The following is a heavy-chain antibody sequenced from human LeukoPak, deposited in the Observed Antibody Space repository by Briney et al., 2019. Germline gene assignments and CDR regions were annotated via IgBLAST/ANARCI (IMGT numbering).Heavy chain of an antibody. CDR3: ARGRTSIAVACTGIYYYYGMDV. V-gene: IGHV4-61*01. Sequence: PSETLSLTCTVSGGSVSSGSYYWSWVRPPPGKGLEWIGYVYYRGRTNYNPSLKSRVTISVDTSKNQFSLKLSSVTAADTAVYYCARGRTSIAVACTGIYYYYGMDVWGQGTTVTVSS. D-gene: IGHD6-19*01. J-gene: IGHJ6*02. CDR2: VYYRGRT. CDR1: GGSVSSGSYY.